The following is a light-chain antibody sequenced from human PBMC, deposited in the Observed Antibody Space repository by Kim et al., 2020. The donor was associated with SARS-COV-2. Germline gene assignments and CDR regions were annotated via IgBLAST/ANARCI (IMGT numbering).Light chain of an antibody. CDR1: TSDVGGYDY. Sequence: QSVLTQPASVSGSPGQSITISCTGTTSDVGGYDYVSWYQQHPGKAPKLMIYEVTNRPSGVSNRFSGSKSGNTASLTISGLQAEDEADYYCSSYTSSSHVRFGGGTQLTVL. CDR3: SSYTSSSHVR. J-gene: IGLJ2*01. CDR2: EVT. V-gene: IGLV2-14*01.